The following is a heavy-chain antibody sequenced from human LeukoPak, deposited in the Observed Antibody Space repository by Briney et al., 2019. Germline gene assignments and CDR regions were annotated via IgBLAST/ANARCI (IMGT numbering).Heavy chain of an antibody. D-gene: IGHD6-13*01. J-gene: IGHJ4*02. Sequence: SETLSLTCTVSGGSISSGSYYWSWIRQPAGKGLEWIGRIYTSGSTNYNPSLKSRVTISVDTSKNQFSLKLSSMTAADTAVYYCARDQVGIAAAGGFDYWGQGTLVTVSS. CDR3: ARDQVGIAAAGGFDY. V-gene: IGHV4-61*02. CDR2: IYTSGST. CDR1: GGSISSGSYY.